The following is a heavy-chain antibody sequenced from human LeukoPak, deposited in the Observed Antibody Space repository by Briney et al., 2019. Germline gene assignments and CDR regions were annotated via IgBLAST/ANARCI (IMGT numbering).Heavy chain of an antibody. V-gene: IGHV4-4*09. CDR1: GGSISSYY. CDR3: TRIYGSGTSFGYFDV. CDR2: IYTTGST. J-gene: IGHJ6*04. D-gene: IGHD3-10*01. Sequence: SETLSFTCTVSGGSISSYYWSWIRQPPGKGLEWIGYIYTTGSTNHNPSLKSRVTISVDTSKNQFSLKLTSVTAADTAVYYCTRIYGSGTSFGYFDVWGKGTTVTVSS.